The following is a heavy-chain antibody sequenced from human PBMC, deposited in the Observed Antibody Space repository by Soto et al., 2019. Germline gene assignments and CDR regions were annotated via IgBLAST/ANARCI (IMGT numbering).Heavy chain of an antibody. V-gene: IGHV1-69*18. Sequence: QVQLVQSGAEVKKPGSSVPVSCKASGGTFSSYAISWVRQAPGQGLEWMGRIIPFIGTANYAQKFQGRVTITADESTSTAYMELTSLRSEDTAVYYCARVVMTTVPASDYYGMNVWGKGTTVTVSS. CDR3: ARVVMTTVPASDYYGMNV. J-gene: IGHJ6*04. CDR1: GGTFSSYA. CDR2: IIPFIGTA. D-gene: IGHD4-4*01.